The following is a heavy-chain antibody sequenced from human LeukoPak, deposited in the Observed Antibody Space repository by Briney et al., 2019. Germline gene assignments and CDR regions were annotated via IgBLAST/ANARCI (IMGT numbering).Heavy chain of an antibody. CDR1: GDSVSSNSAA. CDR3: ARLGSGSNY. J-gene: IGHJ4*02. V-gene: IGHV6-1*01. D-gene: IGHD3-10*01. CDR2: TYYRSKWYT. Sequence: SQTLSLTCAISGDSVSSNSAAWIWIRQSPSRGLEWLGRTYYRSKWYTEYAVSVKSRITINPDTSKNQFSLQLSSVNPEDTAVFYCARLGSGSNYWGQGTLVTVSS.